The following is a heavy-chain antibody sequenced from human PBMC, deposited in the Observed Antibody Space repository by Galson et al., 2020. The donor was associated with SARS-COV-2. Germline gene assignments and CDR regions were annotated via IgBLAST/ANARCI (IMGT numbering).Heavy chain of an antibody. CDR2: LIPMLNIT. CDR3: ARIASKIGSDF. V-gene: IGHV1-69*02. Sequence: SVTVSCKASGGTFSSYTLSWVRQAPGQGLEWLGRLIPMLNITYYAQHLQGRLTITADESTSTTDMELSSLRSDDTAIYYCARIASKIGSDFWGQGTLVSVSS. CDR1: GGTFSSYT. J-gene: IGHJ4*02. D-gene: IGHD3-10*01.